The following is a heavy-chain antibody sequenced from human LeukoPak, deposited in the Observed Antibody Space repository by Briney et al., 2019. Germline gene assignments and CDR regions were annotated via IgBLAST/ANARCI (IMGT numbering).Heavy chain of an antibody. D-gene: IGHD3-10*01. Sequence: HSETLSLTCTVSGGSISRYYWSWIRQPPGKGLEWIGYIYYSGSTNYRPSLKSRVTISVDTTNNQFSLKLSSVTAADTAVYYCARGSGSGSYFDYWGQGTLVTVSS. CDR3: ARGSGSGSYFDY. CDR2: IYYSGST. J-gene: IGHJ4*02. V-gene: IGHV4-59*01. CDR1: GGSISRYY.